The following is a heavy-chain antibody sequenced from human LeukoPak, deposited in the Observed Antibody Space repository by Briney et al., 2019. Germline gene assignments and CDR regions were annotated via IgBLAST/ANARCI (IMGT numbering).Heavy chain of an antibody. V-gene: IGHV1-2*02. CDR1: GYTFTGYY. CDR3: VRGGYYGSGNFYFDAFDI. J-gene: IGHJ3*02. D-gene: IGHD3-10*01. CDR2: INPNSGGT. Sequence: ASVKVSCKPSGYTFTGYYMHWVRQAPGQGLEWMGWINPNSGGTNYAQKFQGRVTMTRDTSISTAYMELSRLRSDDTAVYYCVRGGYYGSGNFYFDAFDIWGQGTMVTVSS.